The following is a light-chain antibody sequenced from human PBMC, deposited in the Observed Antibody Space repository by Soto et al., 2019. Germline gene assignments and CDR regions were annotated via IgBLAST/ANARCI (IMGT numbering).Light chain of an antibody. CDR2: DVN. CDR1: SSEVGGYNY. J-gene: IGLJ2*01. CDR3: VSYAGSNKPA. Sequence: QSALTQPPSASGSTGQSVAISCSRTSSEVGGYNYVSWYQQHPGKAPKLMIYDVNKRPSGVPERFFGSKSGNTASLTVSGLQAEDEADYYCVSYAGSNKPAFGGGTKLTVL. V-gene: IGLV2-8*01.